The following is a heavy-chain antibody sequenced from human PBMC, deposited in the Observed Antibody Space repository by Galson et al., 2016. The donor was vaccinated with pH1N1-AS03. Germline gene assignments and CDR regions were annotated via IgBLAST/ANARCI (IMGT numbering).Heavy chain of an antibody. CDR1: GFAFDDYA. CDR2: ISWNSGRM. J-gene: IGHJ4*03. Sequence: SLRLSCAASGFAFDDYAVHWVRQRPGKGLEWVAGISWNSGRMGCADFVKGRFIISRDNAKNSVYLQLSSLRAEDTAVYYCAKYKSPGVAATEVYCFESWGHGALVTVSS. CDR3: AKYKSPGVAATEVYCFES. V-gene: IGHV3-9*01. D-gene: IGHD3-3*01.